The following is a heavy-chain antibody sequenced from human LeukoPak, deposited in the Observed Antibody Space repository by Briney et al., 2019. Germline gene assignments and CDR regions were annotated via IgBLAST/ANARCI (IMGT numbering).Heavy chain of an antibody. Sequence: SETLSLTCAVSGGSFSGYYWTWIRQPPGKGLEWIGEINHSGSANYNPSLKSRVTISVDTSKNQFSLKLSSVTAADTAVYYCAGESFDRRYNWFDPWGQGTLVTVSS. CDR3: AGESFDRRYNWFDP. D-gene: IGHD3-9*01. V-gene: IGHV4-34*01. J-gene: IGHJ5*02. CDR2: INHSGSA. CDR1: GGSFSGYY.